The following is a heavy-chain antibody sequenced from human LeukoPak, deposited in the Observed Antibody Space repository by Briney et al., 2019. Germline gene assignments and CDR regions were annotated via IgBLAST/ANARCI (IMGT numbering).Heavy chain of an antibody. J-gene: IGHJ4*02. CDR2: ISAYNGNT. V-gene: IGHV1-18*01. CDR3: ARDNFYDSSGYYYPYYFDY. CDR1: GYTFTSYG. D-gene: IGHD3-22*01. Sequence: ASVKVSCKASGYTFTSYGISWVRQAPGQGLEWMGWISAYNGNTNHAQKLQGRVTMTTDTSTSTAYMELRSLRSDDTAVYYCARDNFYDSSGYYYPYYFDYWGQGTLVTVSS.